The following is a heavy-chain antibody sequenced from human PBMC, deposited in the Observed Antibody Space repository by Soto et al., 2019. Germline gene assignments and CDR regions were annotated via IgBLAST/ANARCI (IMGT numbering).Heavy chain of an antibody. D-gene: IGHD2-21*01. CDR1: GFSLSTSGVG. J-gene: IGHJ4*02. Sequence: QITLKESGPTLVKPTQTLTLTCTFSGFSLSTSGVGVGWIRQPPGKALEWLALIYWDDDKRYSPSLKSRLTMTKDTSKNQVVLTMTDMDPVGPAAYYCAHKGDGYRGFKYWGQGTLVTVSS. CDR3: AHKGDGYRGFKY. CDR2: IYWDDDK. V-gene: IGHV2-5*02.